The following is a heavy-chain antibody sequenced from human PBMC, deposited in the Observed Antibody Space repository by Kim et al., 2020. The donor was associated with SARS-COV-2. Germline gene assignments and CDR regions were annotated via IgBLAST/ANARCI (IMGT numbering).Heavy chain of an antibody. V-gene: IGHV4-59*02. J-gene: IGHJ4*02. CDR3: ARDANYYDSRSDSV. D-gene: IGHD3-22*01. CDR1: GASVNSYY. CDR2: IYYSGNT. Sequence: SETLSLTCTVSGASVNSYYSSWYRQPPGKGLEWIGYIYYSGNTRYNPSLKSRVTISLDRSKNQFSLKLSSVTAADTAIYYCARDANYYDSRSDSVWGQGT.